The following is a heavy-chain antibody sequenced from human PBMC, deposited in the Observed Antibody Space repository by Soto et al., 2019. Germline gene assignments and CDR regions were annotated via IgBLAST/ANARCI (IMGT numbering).Heavy chain of an antibody. V-gene: IGHV1-18*01. CDR3: ARDNGYYDSSGYYYVDDAFDI. CDR1: GYTFTSYG. Sequence: ASVKVSCKASGYTFTSYGISWVRQAPGQGLEWMGWISAYNGNTNYAQKLQGRVTMTTDTSTSTAYMGLRSLRSDDTAVYYCARDNGYYDSSGYYYVDDAFDIWGQGTMVTV. J-gene: IGHJ3*02. D-gene: IGHD3-22*01. CDR2: ISAYNGNT.